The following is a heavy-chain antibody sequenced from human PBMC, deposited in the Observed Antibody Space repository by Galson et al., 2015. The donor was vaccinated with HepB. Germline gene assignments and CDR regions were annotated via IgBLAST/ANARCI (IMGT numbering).Heavy chain of an antibody. V-gene: IGHV4-31*03. CDR2: IYYSGST. CDR3: ARVDGSGSYDYYYGMDV. J-gene: IGHJ6*02. D-gene: IGHD3-10*01. CDR1: GGSISSGGYY. Sequence: TLSLTCTVSGGSISSGGYYWSWIRQHPGKGLEWIGYIYYSGSTYYNPSLKSRVTISVDTSKNQFSLKLSSVTAADTAVYYCARVDGSGSYDYYYGMDVWGQGTTVTVSS.